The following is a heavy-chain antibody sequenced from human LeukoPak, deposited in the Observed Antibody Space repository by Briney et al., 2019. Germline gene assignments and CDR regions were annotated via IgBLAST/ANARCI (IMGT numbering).Heavy chain of an antibody. CDR3: ARGRNLGYCSSTSCYRGGNWFDP. V-gene: IGHV4-34*01. D-gene: IGHD2-2*01. Sequence: SETLSLTCTVSGGSISSYYWSWIRQPPGKGLEWIGEINHSGSTNYNPSLKSRVTISVDTSKNQFSLKLSSVTAADTAVYYCARGRNLGYCSSTSCYRGGNWFDPWGQGTLVTVSS. CDR2: INHSGST. CDR1: GGSISSYY. J-gene: IGHJ5*02.